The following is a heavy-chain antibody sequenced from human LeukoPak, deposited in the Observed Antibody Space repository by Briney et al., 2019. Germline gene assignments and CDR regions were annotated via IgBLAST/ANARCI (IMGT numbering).Heavy chain of an antibody. Sequence: GGSLRLSCAASGFTFSSYAMHWVRQAPGKGLEWVAVISYDGSNKYYADSVKGRFTISRDNSKNTLYLQMNSLRAEDTAVYYCARDPNYYDSSGPYWFDPWGQGTLVTVSS. CDR2: ISYDGSNK. V-gene: IGHV3-30-3*01. CDR3: ARDPNYYDSSGPYWFDP. J-gene: IGHJ5*02. CDR1: GFTFSSYA. D-gene: IGHD3-22*01.